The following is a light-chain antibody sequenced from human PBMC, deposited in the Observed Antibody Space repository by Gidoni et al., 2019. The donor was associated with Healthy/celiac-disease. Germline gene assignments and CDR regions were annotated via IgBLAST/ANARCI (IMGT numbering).Light chain of an antibody. Sequence: EIVLTQSPATLSLSPGERATLSYRASQSVISYLAWYQHKPGQAPRLLIYDASNRATGIPARFSGSGSGTDFTLTISNLEPEDFAVYYCQQRSNWLTFGGGTKVEIK. CDR2: DAS. CDR1: QSVISY. J-gene: IGKJ4*01. V-gene: IGKV3-11*01. CDR3: QQRSNWLT.